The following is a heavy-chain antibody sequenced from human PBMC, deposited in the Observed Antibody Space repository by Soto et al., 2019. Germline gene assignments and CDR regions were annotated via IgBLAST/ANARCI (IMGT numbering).Heavy chain of an antibody. CDR1: GFTFSSYT. V-gene: IGHV3-23*01. CDR2: ISGSADNT. D-gene: IGHD3-10*01. CDR3: AKDRTGFGEPGDF. Sequence: GGSLRLSCAASGFTFSSYTMSWVRQAPGTGLEWVSAISGSADNTYYADSVKGRFTISRDNSKNTLYLQMNSLRVEDTALYYCAKDRTGFGEPGDFWGQGTLVTVSS. J-gene: IGHJ4*02.